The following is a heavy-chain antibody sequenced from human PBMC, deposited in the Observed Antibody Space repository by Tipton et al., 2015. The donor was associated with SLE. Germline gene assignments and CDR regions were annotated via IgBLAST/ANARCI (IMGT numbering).Heavy chain of an antibody. CDR3: ARLEDPFGIFGVPKGWFDP. CDR1: DASISTYF. D-gene: IGHD3-3*01. J-gene: IGHJ5*02. CDR2: IYYSGST. Sequence: TLSLTCTVSDASISTYFWSWIRQPPGKGLEWIGYIYYSGSTNYNPSLKSRVTMSVATSKNQFSLRLTSVTAADTAVYYCARLEDPFGIFGVPKGWFDPWGQGTLVTVSS. V-gene: IGHV4-59*01.